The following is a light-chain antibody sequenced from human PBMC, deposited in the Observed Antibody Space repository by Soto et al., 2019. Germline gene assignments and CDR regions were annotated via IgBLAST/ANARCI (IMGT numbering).Light chain of an antibody. V-gene: IGKV1-27*01. CDR1: QGISNY. CDR2: DAS. J-gene: IGKJ1*01. CDR3: QKYDSAPWT. Sequence: DIQMTQSPSSLSASVGDRVTITCRASQGISNYLAWYQQKPGKVPKLLIYDASTLHSGVPSRFSGSYSGTDFTLTISSLQPEDVATYYCQKYDSAPWTFGQGTKVEIK.